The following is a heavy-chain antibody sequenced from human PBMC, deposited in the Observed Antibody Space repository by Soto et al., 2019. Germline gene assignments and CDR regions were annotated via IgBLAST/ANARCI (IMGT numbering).Heavy chain of an antibody. CDR3: ARDRLMATAGTARHYFGLDV. Sequence: SETLSLTCTVSGGSIIRGGYYWIWVRQNPRRGLEWIGNIYYSGNTYYNPSLKSRLTISVDTSKNRFSLNLSSVTAADTAVYYCARDRLMATAGTARHYFGLDVWGQGTTVTVSS. V-gene: IGHV4-31*03. CDR1: GGSIIRGGYY. CDR2: IYYSGNT. D-gene: IGHD5-18*01. J-gene: IGHJ6*02.